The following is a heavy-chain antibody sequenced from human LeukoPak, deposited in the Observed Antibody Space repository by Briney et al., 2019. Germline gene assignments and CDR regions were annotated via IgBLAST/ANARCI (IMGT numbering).Heavy chain of an antibody. CDR3: ASRRPDYYYGMDV. CDR2: IIPILGIA. J-gene: IGHJ6*02. Sequence: ASVQVSCKASGGTFSSYAISWVRQAPGQGLEWMGRIIPILGIANYAQKFQGRVTITADKSTSTAYMELSSLRSEDTAVYYCASRRPDYYYGMDVWGQGTTVTVSS. D-gene: IGHD1-14*01. V-gene: IGHV1-69*04. CDR1: GGTFSSYA.